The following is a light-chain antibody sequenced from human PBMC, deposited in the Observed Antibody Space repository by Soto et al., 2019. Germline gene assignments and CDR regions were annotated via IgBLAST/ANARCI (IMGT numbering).Light chain of an antibody. V-gene: IGKV1-27*01. Sequence: DVQMTQAPSSLSASVGDRVTITCRASQGISNYLAWYQQKPGKVPKLLIYRASILESGVPSRFSGSGSATEFTLSISSLQPEDVATYYCQQYNSAPRTFGGGTKVEIK. CDR3: QQYNSAPRT. CDR1: QGISNY. CDR2: RAS. J-gene: IGKJ4*01.